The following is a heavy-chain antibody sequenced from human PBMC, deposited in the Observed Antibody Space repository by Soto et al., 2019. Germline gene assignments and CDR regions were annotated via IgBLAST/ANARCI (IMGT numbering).Heavy chain of an antibody. CDR2: SFPPASKT. CDR1: EHSFSSYW. J-gene: IGHJ4*02. Sequence: GESLKISCQGSEHSFSSYWIAWVRQMPGKGLEFMGISFPPASKTRYSPSFQGQVNISVDKSINTAYLQWSSLKASDTAIYYCARQIGTTLYYWGQGTTVTVSS. CDR3: ARQIGTTLYY. V-gene: IGHV5-51*01.